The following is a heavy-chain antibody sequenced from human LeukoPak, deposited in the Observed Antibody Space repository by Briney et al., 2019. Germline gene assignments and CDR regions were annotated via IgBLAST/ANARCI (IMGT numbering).Heavy chain of an antibody. CDR1: GFTFSNAW. J-gene: IGHJ4*02. D-gene: IGHD3-22*01. V-gene: IGHV3-15*01. Sequence: GGSLRLSCAASGFTFSNAWMSWVRQAPGKGLEWVGRIKSKTDGGTTDYAAPVKGRFTISRDDSKNTLYLQMNSLKTEDTAVYYCTRVASYYYDSSGYFFGYWGQGTPATVSS. CDR3: TRVASYYYDSSGYFFGY. CDR2: IKSKTDGGTT.